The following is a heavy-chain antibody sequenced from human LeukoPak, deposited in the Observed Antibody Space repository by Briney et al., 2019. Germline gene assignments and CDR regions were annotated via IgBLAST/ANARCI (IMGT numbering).Heavy chain of an antibody. CDR3: ARRPIAAPPRHAFDI. V-gene: IGHV4-59*01. Sequence: SETLSFTCTVSGGSISSYYWSWIRQPPGKGLEWIGYIYSSGSTNYNPSLTSRVTMSVDTSKNQFSLKVRSVTAADTAVYYCARRPIAAPPRHAFDIWGQGTMVSVSS. CDR2: IYSSGST. CDR1: GGSISSYY. D-gene: IGHD6-13*01. J-gene: IGHJ3*02.